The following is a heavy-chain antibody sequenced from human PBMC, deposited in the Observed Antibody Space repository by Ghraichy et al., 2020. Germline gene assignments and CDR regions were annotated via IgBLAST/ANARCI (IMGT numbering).Heavy chain of an antibody. D-gene: IGHD2-8*01. CDR3: ERNPEVYATTTTAPIYGMDV. CDR2: INPNSGNT. J-gene: IGHJ6*02. Sequence: ASVKVSCKASGYTFTSYDINWVRQATGQGLEWMGWINPNSGNTGYAQKFQGRVTMTRNTSISTAYMELSSLRSEDTAVYYCERNPEVYATTTTAPIYGMDVWGQGTTVTVSS. CDR1: GYTFTSYD. V-gene: IGHV1-8*01.